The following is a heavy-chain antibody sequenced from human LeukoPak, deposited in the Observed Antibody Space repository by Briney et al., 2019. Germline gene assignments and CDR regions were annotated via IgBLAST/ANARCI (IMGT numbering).Heavy chain of an antibody. V-gene: IGHV4-30-2*01. CDR3: ARTIYDSSGYFWFDP. CDR2: IYHSGST. D-gene: IGHD3-22*01. CDR1: GGSISSGGYY. J-gene: IGHJ5*02. Sequence: SETLSLTCTVSGGSISSGGYYWSWIRQPPGKGLEWIGYIYHSGSTYYNPSLKSRVTISVDRSKNQFSLKLSSVTAADTAAYYCARTIYDSSGYFWFDPWGQGTLVTVSS.